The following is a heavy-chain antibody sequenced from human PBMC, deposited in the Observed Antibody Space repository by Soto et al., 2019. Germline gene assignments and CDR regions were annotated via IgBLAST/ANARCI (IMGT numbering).Heavy chain of an antibody. D-gene: IGHD3-10*01. CDR2: ISYDGSNK. V-gene: IGHV3-30*18. J-gene: IGHJ4*02. CDR3: AKDLRELLWFGEFPDY. CDR1: GFTFSNYG. Sequence: QVQLVESGGGVVQPGRSLRLSCAGSGFTFSNYGIHWVRQAPGKGLEWVAVISYDGSNKFYADSVKGRFTISRDNSKNTLFLQMNSLRAEDTAVYYCAKDLRELLWFGEFPDYWGQGTLVTVSS.